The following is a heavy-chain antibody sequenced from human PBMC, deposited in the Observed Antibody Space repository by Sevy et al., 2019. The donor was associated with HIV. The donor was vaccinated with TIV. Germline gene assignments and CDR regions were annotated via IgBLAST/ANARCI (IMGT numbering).Heavy chain of an antibody. Sequence: AAVKVSCKASGYTFTGYYMHWVGQAPGQGLERMGWINPDSGGPNYAPKFQGRVTLTRDTSISTAYMELSTLKSDDTAVYYCARDNRDGYFDYWGQGTPVTVSS. V-gene: IGHV1-2*02. CDR2: INPDSGGP. J-gene: IGHJ4*02. CDR1: GYTFTGYY. CDR3: ARDNRDGYFDY.